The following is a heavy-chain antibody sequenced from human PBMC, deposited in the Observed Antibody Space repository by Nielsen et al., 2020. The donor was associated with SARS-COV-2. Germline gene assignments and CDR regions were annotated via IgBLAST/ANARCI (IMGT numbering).Heavy chain of an antibody. Sequence: GESLKISCAASGFTFSSYWMSWVRQAPGKGLEWVANIKEDGSAKYYVDSVKGRFSISRDNAKNSLYLQMNSLRVEDTAVYYCARDSVAATGQIYFYGFDVWGQGTTVTVSS. CDR2: IKEDGSAK. J-gene: IGHJ6*02. CDR3: ARDSVAATGQIYFYGFDV. V-gene: IGHV3-7*03. D-gene: IGHD2-15*01. CDR1: GFTFSSYW.